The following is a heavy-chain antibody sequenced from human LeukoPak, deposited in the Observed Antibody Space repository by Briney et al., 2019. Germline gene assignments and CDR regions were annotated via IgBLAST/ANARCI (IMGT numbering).Heavy chain of an antibody. V-gene: IGHV4-39*01. D-gene: IGHD4-23*01. J-gene: IGHJ6*02. Sequence: SETLSLTCTVSGGSISSSSYYWGWIRQPPGKGLEWIGSIYYSGSTYYNPSLKSRVTISVDTSKNQFSLKLSSVTAADTAVYYCARSGGNSPYYYGMDVWGQGTTVTVSS. CDR3: ARSGGNSPYYYGMDV. CDR1: GGSISSSSYY. CDR2: IYYSGST.